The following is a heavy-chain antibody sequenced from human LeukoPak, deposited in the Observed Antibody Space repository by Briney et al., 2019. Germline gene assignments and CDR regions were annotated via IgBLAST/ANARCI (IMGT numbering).Heavy chain of an antibody. V-gene: IGHV3-21*06. CDR3: ARALWSGPVYYGMDV. D-gene: IGHD3-10*01. CDR2: ISSTSSYI. J-gene: IGHJ6*02. Sequence: GALRLSCAVSGFTFSNYAMTWVRQAPGKGLEWVSSISSTSSYIYYADSVKGRFTISRDNAKNSLYLQMNSLRAEDAAVYYCARALWSGPVYYGMDVWGQGTTVTVSS. CDR1: GFTFSNYA.